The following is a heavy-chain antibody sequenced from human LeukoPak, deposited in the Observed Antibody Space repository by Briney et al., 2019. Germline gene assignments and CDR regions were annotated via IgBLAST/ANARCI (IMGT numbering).Heavy chain of an antibody. J-gene: IGHJ4*02. Sequence: GGSLRLSCVASGFTFTTYSMNWVRQAPGKGLEWISNINADSSAMYCVDSVKGRFTISRDNAKSSVFLQTNSLRAEDTAVYYCARDRDYASDYWGQGTLVTVSS. D-gene: IGHD2-2*01. V-gene: IGHV3-48*01. CDR2: INADSSAM. CDR1: GFTFTTYS. CDR3: ARDRDYASDY.